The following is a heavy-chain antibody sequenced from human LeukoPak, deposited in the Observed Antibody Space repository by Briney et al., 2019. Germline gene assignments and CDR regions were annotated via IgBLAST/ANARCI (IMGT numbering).Heavy chain of an antibody. CDR2: INPNNGGT. V-gene: IGHV1-2*02. CDR1: GYTFTDYY. CDR3: ARDNYGSGSYFVV. J-gene: IGHJ6*02. D-gene: IGHD3-10*01. Sequence: ASVKVSFKASGYTFTDYYIHWVQQAPGQGLEWMGWINPNNGGTNYAQKFQGRVIMTSDTSITTAYLELSRLRSDDTAVYYCARDNYGSGSYFVVWGQGTTVTVSS.